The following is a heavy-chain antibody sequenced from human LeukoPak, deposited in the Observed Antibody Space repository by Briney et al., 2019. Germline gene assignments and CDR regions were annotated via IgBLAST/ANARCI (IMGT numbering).Heavy chain of an antibody. CDR1: GYTFTSYD. J-gene: IGHJ6*02. CDR3: ARRTYYYDSSGYYSEGYYGMDV. CDR2: MNPNSGNT. D-gene: IGHD3-22*01. Sequence: ASVEVSCKASGYTFTSYDINWVRQATGQRLEWVGWMNPNSGNTGYAQKFQGRVTMTRNTSISTAYMELSRLRSEDTAVYYCARRTYYYDSSGYYSEGYYGMDVWGQGTTVTVSS. V-gene: IGHV1-8*01.